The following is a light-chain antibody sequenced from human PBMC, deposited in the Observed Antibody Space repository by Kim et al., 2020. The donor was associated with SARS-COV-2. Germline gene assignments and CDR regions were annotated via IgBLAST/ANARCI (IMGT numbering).Light chain of an antibody. CDR3: SSYAGSNNLV. J-gene: IGLJ2*01. V-gene: IGLV2-8*01. Sequence: GQAGPLASTGTSSIVGGYTEGSRHQQHPGAAPNLMIYEVGKRPSGGPDRFSGSKAGNTASLTVSGLQAEDEADYHCSSYAGSNNLVFGGGTQLTVL. CDR1: SSIVGGYTE. CDR2: EVG.